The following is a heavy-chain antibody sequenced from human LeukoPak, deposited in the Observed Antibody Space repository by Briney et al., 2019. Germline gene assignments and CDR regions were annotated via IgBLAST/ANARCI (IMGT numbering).Heavy chain of an antibody. Sequence: GGSLRLSCAASGFTFDGYGMNWVRQAPGGGLEWLADIWCGGSKKYYADSVKGRFTISRDNSENTLYLEMNSLRAEDTAVYYCAKEVSASYYVDYWGQGTLVTVSS. CDR3: AKEVSASYYVDY. CDR2: IWCGGSKK. D-gene: IGHD1-26*01. V-gene: IGHV3-33*03. J-gene: IGHJ4*02. CDR1: GFTFDGYG.